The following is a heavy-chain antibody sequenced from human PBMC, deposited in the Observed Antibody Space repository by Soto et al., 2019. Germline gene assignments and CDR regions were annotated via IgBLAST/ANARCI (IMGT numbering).Heavy chain of an antibody. Sequence: SVKFSCKASGGTFSSYAISWVRQAPGQGLEWMGGIIPIFGTANYAQKFQGRVTITADESTSTAYMELSSLRSEDTAVYYCARETYYDFWSGYLNVYYYYGMDVWGQGTTVTVSS. CDR3: ARETYYDFWSGYLNVYYYYGMDV. CDR2: IIPIFGTA. D-gene: IGHD3-3*01. V-gene: IGHV1-69*13. J-gene: IGHJ6*02. CDR1: GGTFSSYA.